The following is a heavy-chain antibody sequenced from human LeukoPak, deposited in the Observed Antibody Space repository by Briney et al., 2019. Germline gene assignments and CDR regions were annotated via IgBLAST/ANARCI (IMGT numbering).Heavy chain of an antibody. Sequence: SETLSLTCAVSGGSISSGGYYWSWIRQPPGTGLEWIGEINHSGSTNYNPSLKSRVTISVDTSKNQFSLKLSSVTAADTAVYYCARGPYDFWSGYYYYYGMDVWGQGTTVTVSS. CDR3: ARGPYDFWSGYYYYYGMDV. J-gene: IGHJ6*02. CDR2: INHSGST. CDR1: GGSISSGGYY. D-gene: IGHD3-3*01. V-gene: IGHV4-34*01.